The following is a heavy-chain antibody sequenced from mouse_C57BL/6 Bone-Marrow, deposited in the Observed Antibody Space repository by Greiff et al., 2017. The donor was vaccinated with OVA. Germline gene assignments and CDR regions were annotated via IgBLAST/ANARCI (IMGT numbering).Heavy chain of an antibody. CDR3: ARVTTVVELFDY. Sequence: VQLQQPGTELVKPGASVKLSCKASGYTFTSYWMHWVKQRPGQGLEWIGNINPSNGGTNYNEKFKSKATLTVDKSSSTAYLQLSSLTSEDTAIYYCARVTTVVELFDYWGQGTTLTVSS. J-gene: IGHJ2*01. CDR1: GYTFTSYW. CDR2: INPSNGGT. D-gene: IGHD1-1*01. V-gene: IGHV1-53*01.